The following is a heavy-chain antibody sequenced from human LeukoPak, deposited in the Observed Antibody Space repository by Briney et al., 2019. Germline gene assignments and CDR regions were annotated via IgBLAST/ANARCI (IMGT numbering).Heavy chain of an antibody. CDR2: IWYDGSNK. D-gene: IGHD2-21*02. Sequence: PGGSLRLSCAASGFTFSSYGMHWVRQAPGKGLEWVAVIWYDGSNKYYADSVKGRFTISRDNSKNTLYLQMNSLRAEDTAVYYCARDRGGDFGNYFDYWGQGTLVTVSS. CDR3: ARDRGGDFGNYFDY. J-gene: IGHJ4*02. CDR1: GFTFSSYG. V-gene: IGHV3-33*08.